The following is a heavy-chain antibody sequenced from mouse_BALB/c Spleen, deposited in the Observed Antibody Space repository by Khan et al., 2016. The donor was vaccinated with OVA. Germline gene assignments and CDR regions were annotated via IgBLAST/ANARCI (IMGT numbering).Heavy chain of an antibody. CDR2: INYSGST. Sequence: EVKLLESGPGLVKPSQSLSLTCTVTGYSVTSDYAWNWIRQFPGNKLEWMGYINYSGSTSYPPSLKSRISITRDTSKNQFFLQLSSVTTEDTATYYCARGRAYWGQGTLVTVSA. D-gene: IGHD3-3*01. CDR1: GYSVTSDYA. V-gene: IGHV3-2*02. CDR3: ARGRAY. J-gene: IGHJ3*01.